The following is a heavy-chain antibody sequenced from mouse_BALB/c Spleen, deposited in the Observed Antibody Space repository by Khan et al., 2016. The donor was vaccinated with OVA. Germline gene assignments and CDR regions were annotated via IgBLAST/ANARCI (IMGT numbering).Heavy chain of an antibody. V-gene: IGHV14-3*02. J-gene: IGHJ3*01. CDR1: GFNIKDTY. CDR2: IDPANGNT. D-gene: IGHD4-1*01. Sequence: EVQLQQSGAELVKPGASVKLSCTASGFNIKDTYMYWVKQRPEQGLEWIGRIDPANGNTKYDPKFQGKATITADTSSNTAYLQLSSLTSEDTAVYYWARDYWDVFAYWGQGTLVTVSA. CDR3: ARDYWDVFAY.